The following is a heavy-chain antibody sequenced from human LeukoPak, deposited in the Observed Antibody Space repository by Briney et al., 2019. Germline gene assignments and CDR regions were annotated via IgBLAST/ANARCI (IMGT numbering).Heavy chain of an antibody. D-gene: IGHD4-17*01. J-gene: IGHJ4*02. CDR1: GYTFTVYY. Sequence: ASVSVSCKASGYTFTVYYMHWVRRAPGQGHEWVGGINLNNGDTNYAQNFQGWVTMTRDTSTSTAYMELSRLSSDDTAVYYCTRDSATVTTPYFDYWGQGTLVTVSS. CDR2: INLNNGDT. V-gene: IGHV1-2*04. CDR3: TRDSATVTTPYFDY.